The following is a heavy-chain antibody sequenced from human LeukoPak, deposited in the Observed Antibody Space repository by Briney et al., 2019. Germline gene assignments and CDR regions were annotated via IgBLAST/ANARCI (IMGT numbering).Heavy chain of an antibody. CDR1: GFTFSNYQ. Sequence: PGGSLRLSCEASGFTFSNYQMSWVRQAPGKGLEWVAHMKPDGSEKNFVDSVKGRFTLFRDDAKNSVYPQMNSLRVEDTAIYYCARDSGVGGPWGQGTPVTVSS. J-gene: IGHJ5*02. CDR2: MKPDGSEK. D-gene: IGHD6-19*01. V-gene: IGHV3-7*01. CDR3: ARDSGVGGP.